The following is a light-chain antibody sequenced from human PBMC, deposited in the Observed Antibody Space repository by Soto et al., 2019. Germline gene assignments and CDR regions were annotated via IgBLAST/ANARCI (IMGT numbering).Light chain of an antibody. J-gene: IGKJ1*01. CDR2: ATS. CDR3: QKHNTAPWT. V-gene: IGKV1-27*01. CDR1: QAISKY. Sequence: DIQMTQFPSSLSASVGDRVTITCRASQAISKYVAWYQQKPGKVPKLLIYATSTLHSEVPSRFSASGSGTDFTLTISSLQPEDVATYYCQKHNTAPWTVGQGTKVDIK.